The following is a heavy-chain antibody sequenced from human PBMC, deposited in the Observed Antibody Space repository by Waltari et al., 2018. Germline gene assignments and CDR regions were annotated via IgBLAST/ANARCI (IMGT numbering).Heavy chain of an antibody. CDR1: GYSISSGYY. CDR2: VYRSGST. Sequence: QVQLQESGPGLVTPSETLSLTCSVSGYSISSGYYWGWIRQPPGKGLEWIGSVYRSGSTYDNPSLMGRAAISVDASEYQLSLKLSSVTAAETAVYYCVRVRLGGTSHYFDSWGQGTLVTVSS. CDR3: VRVRLGGTSHYFDS. D-gene: IGHD1-7*01. V-gene: IGHV4-38-2*02. J-gene: IGHJ4*02.